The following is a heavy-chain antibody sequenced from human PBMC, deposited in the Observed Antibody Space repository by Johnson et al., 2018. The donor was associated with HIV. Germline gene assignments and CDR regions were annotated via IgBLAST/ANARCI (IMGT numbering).Heavy chain of an antibody. CDR3: TNPDTAMATGAFDI. V-gene: IGHV3-53*01. D-gene: IGHD5-18*01. CDR2: IYSGGST. Sequence: MLLVESGGGLIQPGGSLRLSCAASGFTVSSNYMSWVRQAPGKGLEWVSVIYSGGSTYYADSVKGRFTISRDDSKNTLYLQMNSLKTEDTAVYYCTNPDTAMATGAFDIWGQGTMVTVSS. CDR1: GFTVSSNY. J-gene: IGHJ3*02.